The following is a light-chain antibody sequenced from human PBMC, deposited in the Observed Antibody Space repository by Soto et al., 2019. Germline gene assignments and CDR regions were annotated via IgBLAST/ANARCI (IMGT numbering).Light chain of an antibody. CDR2: EVS. V-gene: IGLV2-23*02. Sequence: QSVLTQPASVSGSPGQLITISCTGTSSDVGSYNLVSWYQQHPGKAPKLMIYEVSKRPSGVSNRFSGSKSGNTASLTISGLQAEDEADYYCCSYAGSSTSVVFGGGPTLTVL. J-gene: IGLJ2*01. CDR3: CSYAGSSTSVV. CDR1: SSDVGSYNL.